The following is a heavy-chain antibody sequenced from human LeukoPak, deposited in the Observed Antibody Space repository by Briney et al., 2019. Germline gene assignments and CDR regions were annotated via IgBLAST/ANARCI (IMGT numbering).Heavy chain of an antibody. D-gene: IGHD5-18*01. V-gene: IGHV7-4-1*02. Sequence: ASVKVSCKASGYIFTSYAMNWVRQAPGQGLEWMGWINTNTGNPTYAQGFTGRFVFSLDTSVSTAYLQISSLKAEDTAVYYCARRSGYSYGIPYYYYYYYMDVWGKGTTVTVSS. CDR3: ARRSGYSYGIPYYYYYYYMDV. CDR2: INTNTGNP. J-gene: IGHJ6*03. CDR1: GYIFTSYA.